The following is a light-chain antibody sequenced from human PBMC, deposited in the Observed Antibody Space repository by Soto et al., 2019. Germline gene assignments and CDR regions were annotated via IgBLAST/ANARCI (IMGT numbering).Light chain of an antibody. CDR1: STDVGAYNY. V-gene: IGLV2-14*01. Sequence: QSVLTQPASVSESPGPSITISCTGTSTDVGAYNYVSWYQKSPGKAPKLMIYEVNYRPSGVSNRFSGSKSGNTASLTISGLQADDEADYYCSSYTSSRTLVFGGGTKLTVL. J-gene: IGLJ2*01. CDR2: EVN. CDR3: SSYTSSRTLV.